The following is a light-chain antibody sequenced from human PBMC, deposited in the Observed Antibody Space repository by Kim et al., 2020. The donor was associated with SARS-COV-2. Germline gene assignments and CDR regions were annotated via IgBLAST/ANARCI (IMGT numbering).Light chain of an antibody. J-gene: IGLJ1*01. CDR2: KVS. CDR3: CSTAGRHIYV. V-gene: IGLV2-8*01. Sequence: QSALTQPPSASGSPGQTVTISCTGTSGDVGGAHYACWHQQHPGKAPKLMLYKVSKPPSGDSVRFSGTKSGNTASLTVSGLRAEDDADYYCCSTAGRHIYVFGTGTKVTVL. CDR1: SGDVGGAHY.